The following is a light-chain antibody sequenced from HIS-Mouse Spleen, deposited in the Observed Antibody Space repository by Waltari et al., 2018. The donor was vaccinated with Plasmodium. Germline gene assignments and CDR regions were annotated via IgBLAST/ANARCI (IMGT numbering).Light chain of an antibody. J-gene: IGLJ2*01. CDR1: SSDVGCYNY. CDR3: SSYTSSSTLV. V-gene: IGLV2-14*03. CDR2: DVS. Sequence: QSALTQPSSVAGSPGQSITISCTGTSSDVGCYNYVPCYQQHPGTAPKLMIYDVSNPPSGVSNRFSGSKSGNTASLTISGLQAEDEADYYCSSYTSSSTLVFGGGTKLTVL.